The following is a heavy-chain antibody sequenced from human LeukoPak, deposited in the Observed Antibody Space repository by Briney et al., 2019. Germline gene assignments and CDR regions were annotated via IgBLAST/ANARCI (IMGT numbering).Heavy chain of an antibody. CDR2: ISYDGSNK. CDR1: GFTVSSNY. Sequence: PGGSLRLSCAASGFTVSSNYMSWVRQAPGKGLEWVAVISYDGSNKYYADSVKGRFTISRDNSKNTLYLQMNSLRVEDTAVYYCAKNPQYYYDSSGFFEYWGQGTLVTVSS. D-gene: IGHD3-22*01. CDR3: AKNPQYYYDSSGFFEY. V-gene: IGHV3-30*18. J-gene: IGHJ4*02.